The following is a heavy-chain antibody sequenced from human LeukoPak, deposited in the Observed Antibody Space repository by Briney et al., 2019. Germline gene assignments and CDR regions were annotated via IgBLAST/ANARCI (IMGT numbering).Heavy chain of an antibody. D-gene: IGHD3-10*01. CDR1: GGSISTSNYY. J-gene: IGHJ5*02. Sequence: PSETLSLTCTVSGGSISTSNYYWGWIRQPPGKGLEWIGNIFYSVSTYYSPSLRSRVTISVDTSKNQFSLKLSSVTAADTAVYYCARQPLWAYHYYGSGSYYRGWFDPWGQGTLVTVSS. CDR3: ARQPLWAYHYYGSGSYYRGWFDP. CDR2: IFYSVST. V-gene: IGHV4-39*01.